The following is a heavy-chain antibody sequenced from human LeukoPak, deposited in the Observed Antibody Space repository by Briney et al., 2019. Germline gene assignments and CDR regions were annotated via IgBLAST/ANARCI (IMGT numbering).Heavy chain of an antibody. D-gene: IGHD6-6*01. CDR1: GFTFSEFW. Sequence: GSLRPSCAVSGFTFSEFWMSWSRQAPGKGLEWVASINSDGSEGYYADVVKGRFTISRDNAKNSLYLQINSLRAEDTAVYYCARSSYSSSSSVWGQGTMVTVSS. V-gene: IGHV3-7*03. CDR2: INSDGSEG. J-gene: IGHJ3*01. CDR3: ARSSYSSSSSV.